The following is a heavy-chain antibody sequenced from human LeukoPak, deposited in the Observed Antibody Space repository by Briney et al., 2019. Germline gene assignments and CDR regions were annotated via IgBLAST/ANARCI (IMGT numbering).Heavy chain of an antibody. J-gene: IGHJ4*02. CDR1: GGSISSGGYS. CDR3: ATSPYYDFWSGYAA. D-gene: IGHD3-3*01. V-gene: IGHV4-30-2*01. Sequence: PSQTLSLTCAVSGGSISSGGYSWSWIRQPPGKGLEWIGYIYHSGSTYYNPPLKSRVTISVDRSKNQFSLKLSSVTAADMAVYYCATSPYYDFWSGYAAWGQGTLVTVSS. CDR2: IYHSGST.